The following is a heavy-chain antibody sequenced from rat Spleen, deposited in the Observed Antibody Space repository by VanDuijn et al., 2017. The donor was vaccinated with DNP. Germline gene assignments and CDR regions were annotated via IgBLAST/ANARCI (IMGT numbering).Heavy chain of an antibody. CDR1: GFTFSDYN. V-gene: IGHV5-7*01. J-gene: IGHJ2*01. CDR3: ARWSNFFDY. Sequence: EVQLVESGGGLVQPGGSLKLSCAASGFTFSDYNMAWVRQAPKKGLEWVASITNTGGNTYYRDSVQGRFTISRDNARSSLYLQVDSLRSEDTATYYCARWSNFFDYWGQGVMVTVSS. CDR2: ITNTGGNT.